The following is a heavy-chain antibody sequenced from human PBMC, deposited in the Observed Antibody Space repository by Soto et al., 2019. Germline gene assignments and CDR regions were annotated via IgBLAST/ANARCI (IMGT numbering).Heavy chain of an antibody. D-gene: IGHD1-7*01. Sequence: GGSLRLSCAASGFTFSTYALSWFRQAPGKGLEWVSAISANGQGIYYADSVRGRLTISRDNSKNTIFLHMDSLRAEDTAVYYCAKDRNYPRDQFHYWGQGTLVTVSS. CDR3: AKDRNYPRDQFHY. CDR1: GFTFSTYA. J-gene: IGHJ4*02. CDR2: ISANGQGI. V-gene: IGHV3-23*01.